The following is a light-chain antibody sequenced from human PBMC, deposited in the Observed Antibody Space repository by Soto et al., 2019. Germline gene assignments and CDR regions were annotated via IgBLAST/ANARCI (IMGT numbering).Light chain of an antibody. Sequence: QSVLTQPASVSGSPGQSVTISCTGASSDVGANDYVSWYQQHPGKAPKLILYEVNNRPSGVSNHFSGSKSGNTASLIISGLQADDEADYYCSSYSTTSTLVFGSGTKLTVL. V-gene: IGLV2-14*01. J-gene: IGLJ1*01. CDR2: EVN. CDR1: SSDVGANDY. CDR3: SSYSTTSTLV.